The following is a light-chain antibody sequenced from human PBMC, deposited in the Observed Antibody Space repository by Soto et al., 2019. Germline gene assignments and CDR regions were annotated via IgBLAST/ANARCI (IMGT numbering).Light chain of an antibody. Sequence: VLTQSPATLSVSPGEGATLSCRASQSVGRSLAWSPQKPDQTPRLLMFDSSTMATGIPAKSSGSGSGTEFTLTISSPQSEDFAIFYGEQYDEWPRSFGPGTKVEI. V-gene: IGKV3-15*01. J-gene: IGKJ3*01. CDR2: DSS. CDR1: QSVGRS. CDR3: EQYDEWPRS.